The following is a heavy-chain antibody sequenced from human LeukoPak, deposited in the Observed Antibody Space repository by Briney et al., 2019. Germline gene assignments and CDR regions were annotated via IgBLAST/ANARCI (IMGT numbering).Heavy chain of an antibody. D-gene: IGHD2-15*01. V-gene: IGHV3-48*01. CDR1: GFTFSSYG. CDR2: ISSSSSNT. CDR3: ARVNRMVPGYCSGGTCPGDY. Sequence: GGSLRLSCAASGFTFSSYGVSWVRQAPGKGLEWVAYISSSSSNTYYADSVKGRFTISRDNAKNSLYLQMNSLRAEDTAVYYCARVNRMVPGYCSGGTCPGDYWGQGTLVTVSS. J-gene: IGHJ4*02.